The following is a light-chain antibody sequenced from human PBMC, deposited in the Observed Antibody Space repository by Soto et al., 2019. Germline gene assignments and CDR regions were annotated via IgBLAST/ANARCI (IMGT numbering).Light chain of an antibody. CDR2: DAS. J-gene: IGKJ1*01. CDR3: QQRSNT. Sequence: EIVLTQSPATLSLSPGERATLSCRASQSVSSYLAWYQQKPGQAPRLLIYDASNRATGIPARFSGSGSGTDFTLTISSLEPEDFAVYYCQQRSNTFGQGTKVDIK. CDR1: QSVSSY. V-gene: IGKV3-11*01.